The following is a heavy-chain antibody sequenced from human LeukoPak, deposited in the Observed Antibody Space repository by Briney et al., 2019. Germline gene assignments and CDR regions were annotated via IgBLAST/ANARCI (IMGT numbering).Heavy chain of an antibody. CDR3: ATLIVVVTDDY. Sequence: GGSLRLSCAASGFIFSSYSMNWVRQAPGKGLEWVSSISSSSYIYYADSVKGRFTISRDNAKNSLYLQMNSLRAEDTAVYYCATLIVVVTDDYWGQGTLVTVSS. J-gene: IGHJ4*02. V-gene: IGHV3-21*01. CDR2: ISSSSYI. D-gene: IGHD3-22*01. CDR1: GFIFSSYS.